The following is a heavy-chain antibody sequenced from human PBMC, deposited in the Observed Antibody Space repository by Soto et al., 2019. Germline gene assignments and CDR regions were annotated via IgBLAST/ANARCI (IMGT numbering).Heavy chain of an antibody. CDR2: IYEGETT. D-gene: IGHD3-10*01. Sequence: QLQLQESGPGLVKPSETLSLTCAVSGASISRTGFHWGWIRQPPGQGLEWIGSIYEGETTFYNSSLKRRFTISADTSKNHFSLKLSSVTAADTALYYCARRGSGHTFDYWGQGTLVTFSS. J-gene: IGHJ4*02. CDR1: GASISRTGFH. CDR3: ARRGSGHTFDY. V-gene: IGHV4-39*01.